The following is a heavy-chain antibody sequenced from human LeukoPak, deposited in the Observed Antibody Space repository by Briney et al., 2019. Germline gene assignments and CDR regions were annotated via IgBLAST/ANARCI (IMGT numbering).Heavy chain of an antibody. CDR1: GGSISSGDYY. V-gene: IGHV4-30-4*01. J-gene: IGHJ5*02. CDR3: ARGRGVPAARSSQTRRNWFDP. CDR2: IYYSGST. D-gene: IGHD2-2*01. Sequence: PSETLSLTCTVSGGSISSGDYYWSWIRQPPGKGLEWIGYIYYSGSTYYNPSLKSRVTISVDTSKNQFSLKLSSVTAADTALYYCARGRGVPAARSSQTRRNWFDPWGQGTLVTVSS.